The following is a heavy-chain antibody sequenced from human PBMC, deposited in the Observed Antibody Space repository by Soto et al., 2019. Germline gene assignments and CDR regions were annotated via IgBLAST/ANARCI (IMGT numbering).Heavy chain of an antibody. J-gene: IGHJ6*02. Sequence: QVQLQQWGAGLLKPSETLSLTCAVYGGSFSGYYWSWIRQPPGKGLEWIGEINHSGSTNYNPSLKSQVTISVDTSKNQFSLKLSSVTAADTAVYYCARGDSSGYYPPYYYYGMDVWGQGTTVTVSS. CDR2: INHSGST. D-gene: IGHD3-22*01. CDR3: ARGDSSGYYPPYYYYGMDV. CDR1: GGSFSGYY. V-gene: IGHV4-34*01.